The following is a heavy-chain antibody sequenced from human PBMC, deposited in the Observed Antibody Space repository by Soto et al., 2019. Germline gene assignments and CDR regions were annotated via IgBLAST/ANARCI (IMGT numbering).Heavy chain of an antibody. CDR3: ARDGEVGASAFDI. CDR1: GGSVSSGSYY. J-gene: IGHJ3*02. Sequence: SETLSLTCTVSGGSVSSGSYYWSWIRQPPGKGLEWIGYIYYSGSTNYNPSLKSRVTISVDTSKNQFSLKLSSVTAADTAVYYCARDGEVGASAFDIWGQGTMVTVSS. D-gene: IGHD1-26*01. CDR2: IYYSGST. V-gene: IGHV4-61*01.